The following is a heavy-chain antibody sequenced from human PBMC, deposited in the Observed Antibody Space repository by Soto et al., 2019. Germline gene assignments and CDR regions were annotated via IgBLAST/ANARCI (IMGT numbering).Heavy chain of an antibody. D-gene: IGHD3-10*01. J-gene: IGHJ4*02. V-gene: IGHV3-23*01. CDR1: GFTFITYG. Sequence: EVQLLESGGGLVQPGGSLRLSCAASGFTFITYGMTWVRQAPGKGLEYVSSITGSGAGTYYAESVKGRFTIPRDNSNNTLYLQMNSLSAEDTAIYYCARDAGPLNYWGQGTLVTVSS. CDR3: ARDAGPLNY. CDR2: ITGSGAGT.